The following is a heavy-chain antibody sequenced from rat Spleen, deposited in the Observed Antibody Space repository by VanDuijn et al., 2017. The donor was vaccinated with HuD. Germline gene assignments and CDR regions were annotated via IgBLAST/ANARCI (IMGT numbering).Heavy chain of an antibody. D-gene: IGHD1-11*01. J-gene: IGHJ2*01. V-gene: IGHV2-63*01. Sequence: QVQLKESGPGLVQPSQTLSLTCTVSGFSLTSYNVHWVRQPSGKGPEWMGKMWYDGDTAYNSALKSRLSISRDTSKNQVFLKMNSLQTDDTGTYYCATGGLRRVYGYFDYWGQGVMVTVSS. CDR3: ATGGLRRVYGYFDY. CDR1: GFSLTSYN. CDR2: MWYDGDT.